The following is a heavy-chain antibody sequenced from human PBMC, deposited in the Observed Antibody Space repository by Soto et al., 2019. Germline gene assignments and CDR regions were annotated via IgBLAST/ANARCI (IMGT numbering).Heavy chain of an antibody. CDR1: GGTFSTYA. J-gene: IGHJ4*02. D-gene: IGHD5-18*01. CDR2: IIPMFGTA. V-gene: IGHV1-69*12. CDR3: ASGIQLWLRRINSGYSG. Sequence: QVQLVQSGAEVKKPESSVKVSCKAPGGTFSTYAISWVQQAPGQGLEWMGGIIPMFGTANYAQRFQDRVTITAADSTNTVYMGLSSLRSGDTAVYFCASGIQLWLRRINSGYSGWGQGTLVTVSS.